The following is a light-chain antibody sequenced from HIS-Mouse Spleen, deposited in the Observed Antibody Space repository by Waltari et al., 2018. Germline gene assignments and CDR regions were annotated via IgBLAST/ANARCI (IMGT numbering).Light chain of an antibody. CDR2: DVS. V-gene: IGLV2-11*01. Sequence: QSALTQPRSVSGSPGQSVTISCTGTSSDGGGYNYVSWYQPHPGKAPKLMIYDVSKRPSGVPDRFSGSKSGNTASLTISGLQAEDEADYYCCSYAGSYTFPYVFGTGTKVTVL. J-gene: IGLJ1*01. CDR3: CSYAGSYTFPYV. CDR1: SSDGGGYNY.